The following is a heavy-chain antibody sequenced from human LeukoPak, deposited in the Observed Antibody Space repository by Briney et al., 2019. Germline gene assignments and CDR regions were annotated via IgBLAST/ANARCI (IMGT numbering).Heavy chain of an antibody. CDR1: GFTFSTYA. J-gene: IGHJ4*02. CDR3: AKGSDWYPSYFDY. D-gene: IGHD6-19*01. V-gene: IGHV3-23*01. Sequence: GGSLRLSCAASGFTFSTYAMTWVRQAPGKGLKWVSTIIASGGSTYYADSVKGRFTISRDNSENTLYLQMDSLRAEDTAIYYCAKGSDWYPSYFDYWGQGTLVTVSS. CDR2: IIASGGST.